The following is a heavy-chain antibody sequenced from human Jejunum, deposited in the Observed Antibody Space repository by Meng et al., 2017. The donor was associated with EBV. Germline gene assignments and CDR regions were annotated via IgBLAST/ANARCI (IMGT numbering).Heavy chain of an antibody. D-gene: IGHD3-16*01. CDR1: EFPFQ. CDR2: ICLGGTIQ. J-gene: IGHJ4*02. V-gene: IGHV3-33*01. Sequence: QVQLVESGGGVAQPGRSLRLSCAASEFPFQLICLGGTIQVYAHSVKGRFTISRDNSKNTLYLQMNSLRVDDTALYYCTREWGADYWGQGTLVTVSS. CDR3: TREWGADY.